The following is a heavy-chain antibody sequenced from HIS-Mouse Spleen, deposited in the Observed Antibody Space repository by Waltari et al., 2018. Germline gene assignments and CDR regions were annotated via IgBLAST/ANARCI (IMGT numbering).Heavy chain of an antibody. Sequence: QLQLQESGPGLVKPSETLSLTCPVSGGSIRSSSYYWGWIRQPPGKGLEWIGSICYSGSNYYNPSLKSRVTISVDTSKNQFSLKLSSVTAADTAVYYCAREIPYSSSWYDWYFDLWGRGTLVTVSS. V-gene: IGHV4-39*07. CDR2: ICYSGSN. D-gene: IGHD6-13*01. CDR1: GGSIRSSSYY. CDR3: AREIPYSSSWYDWYFDL. J-gene: IGHJ2*01.